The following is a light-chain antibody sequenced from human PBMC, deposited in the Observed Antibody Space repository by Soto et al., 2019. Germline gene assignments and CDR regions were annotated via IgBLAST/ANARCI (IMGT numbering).Light chain of an antibody. V-gene: IGLV1-47*01. CDR3: AAWDDRLRGLYV. CDR2: RNN. J-gene: IGLJ1*01. Sequence: QSVLTHPPSASGTPGQRVTISCSGSSSNIGTNYVYWYQQLPGTAPKLLIYRNNQRPSGVPDRFSGSKSGTSASLAISGLRSEDEADYYCAAWDDRLRGLYVFGIGTKVTVL. CDR1: SSNIGTNY.